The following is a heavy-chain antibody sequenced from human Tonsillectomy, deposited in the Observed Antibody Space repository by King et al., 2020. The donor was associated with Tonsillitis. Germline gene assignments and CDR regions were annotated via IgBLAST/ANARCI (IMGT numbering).Heavy chain of an antibody. D-gene: IGHD3-22*01. Sequence: VQLVESGGGLVQPGRSLRLSCAASGFTFDDYAMHWVRQAPGKGLEWVSGISWNSGSIGYADSVKGRFTISRYNAKNSLYLKMNSLRAEDTALYYCAKGYYDSSGYLFDYWGQGTLVTVSS. CDR2: ISWNSGSI. CDR1: GFTFDDYA. J-gene: IGHJ4*02. CDR3: AKGYYDSSGYLFDY. V-gene: IGHV3-9*01.